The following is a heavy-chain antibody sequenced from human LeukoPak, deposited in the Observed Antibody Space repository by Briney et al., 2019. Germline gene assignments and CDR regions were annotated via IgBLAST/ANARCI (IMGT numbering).Heavy chain of an antibody. CDR3: ARDFHPSYYYGSGSYTD. Sequence: SETLSLTCSVSGGSTSSSSYYWGWIRQPPGKGLEWIGSIYYSGSTYCDPSLKSRVTISVDTSKNQFSLKLSSVTAADTAVYYCARDFHPSYYYGSGSYTDWGQGTLVTVSS. D-gene: IGHD3-10*01. CDR1: GGSTSSSSYY. J-gene: IGHJ4*02. V-gene: IGHV4-39*02. CDR2: IYYSGST.